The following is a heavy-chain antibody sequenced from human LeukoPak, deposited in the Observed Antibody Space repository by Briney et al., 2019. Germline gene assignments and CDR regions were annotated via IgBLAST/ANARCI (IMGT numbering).Heavy chain of an antibody. Sequence: GESLKISCKGSAYSFTSYWIGWGRQMPGKRLEGMGIIYSVDSDTRYSPSFQCQVTISADKSIRPASLQWSSLKASDPAMYYCATISGVVTAMSLDAFDIWGQGTMVTVSS. J-gene: IGHJ3*02. CDR2: IYSVDSDT. D-gene: IGHD2-21*02. CDR3: ATISGVVTAMSLDAFDI. V-gene: IGHV5-51*01. CDR1: AYSFTSYW.